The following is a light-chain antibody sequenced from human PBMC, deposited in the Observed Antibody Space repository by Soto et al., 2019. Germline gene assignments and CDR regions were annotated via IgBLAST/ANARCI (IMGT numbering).Light chain of an antibody. CDR1: QSIRSY. Sequence: EIQLTQSPSSLSASVGDKVTITCRASQSIRSYLNWVQQKPGKAPKLLIYDASSLQTGVPSRFSGSGSGTEFTLTISSLQPEDFATYYCQQRSSYPITFGQGTRLEIK. J-gene: IGKJ5*01. CDR2: DAS. CDR3: QQRSSYPIT. V-gene: IGKV1-17*01.